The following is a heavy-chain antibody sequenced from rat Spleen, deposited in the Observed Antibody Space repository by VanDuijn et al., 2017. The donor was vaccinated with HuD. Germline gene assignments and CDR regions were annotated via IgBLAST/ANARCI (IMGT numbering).Heavy chain of an antibody. J-gene: IGHJ2*01. V-gene: IGHV5-31*01. D-gene: IGHD1-9*01. Sequence: EVQLVESGGGRVQPGRSLKLSCVASGITFNNYWMTWNRQAPGKGLEWVASISNTGDTFYPDSVKGRFSISRDDAKSTLSLQMDSLRSEDTATYYCARRHYGYTDYFDYWGQGVMVTVSS. CDR1: GITFNNYW. CDR2: ISNTGDT. CDR3: ARRHYGYTDYFDY.